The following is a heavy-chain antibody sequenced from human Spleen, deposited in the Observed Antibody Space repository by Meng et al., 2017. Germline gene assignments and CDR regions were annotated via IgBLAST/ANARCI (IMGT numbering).Heavy chain of an antibody. CDR3: ARGPTTKAHDFDY. J-gene: IGHJ4*02. Sequence: QVLLQDVGAGLLTPSATLSLTCASYGGSFSDYYWSWISQPPGQGLDWIGEINHSGSTNYNPSLESRATISVDTSQNNLSLKLSSVTAADSAVYYCARGPTTKAHDFDYWGQGTLVTVSS. V-gene: IGHV4-34*01. D-gene: IGHD4-11*01. CDR1: GGSFSDYY. CDR2: INHSGST.